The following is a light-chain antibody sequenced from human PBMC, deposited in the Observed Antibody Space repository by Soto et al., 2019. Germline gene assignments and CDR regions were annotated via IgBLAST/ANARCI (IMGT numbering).Light chain of an antibody. CDR2: EVT. J-gene: IGLJ1*01. CDR1: GSDVGGYDY. Sequence: ALTQPASVSGSPGQSITISCTGTGSDVGGYDYVSWYQHHPGKAPKVMIYEVTNRPSGVSNRFSGSKSGNTASLTISGLLAGDEADYYCSSYTSSSTYVFGTGTKVTVL. V-gene: IGLV2-14*01. CDR3: SSYTSSSTYV.